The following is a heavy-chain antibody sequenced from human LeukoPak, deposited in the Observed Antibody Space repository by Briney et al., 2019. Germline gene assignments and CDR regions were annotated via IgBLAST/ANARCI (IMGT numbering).Heavy chain of an antibody. CDR1: GGSFSYYY. V-gene: IGHV4-34*01. CDR3: ARGPCSDTSCYSGFDY. Sequence: PSETLSLTCAVSGGSFSYYYWSWIRQPPGKGLEWIGEINHRGSTNFDPSLKSRVTISLDTSKNLLSLKLSSVTAADTAVYYCARGPCSDTSCYSGFDYWGQGTLVTVSS. J-gene: IGHJ4*02. CDR2: INHRGST. D-gene: IGHD2-2*02.